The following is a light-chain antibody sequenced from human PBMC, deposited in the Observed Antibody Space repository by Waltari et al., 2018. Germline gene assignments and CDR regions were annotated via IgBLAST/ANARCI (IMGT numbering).Light chain of an antibody. Sequence: EIAMTQSPVTLPVSPGEGVTLSCTAIVSVGTDVAWYRHKPGQPPRLLIYFGSTRATGVPARISGSGSGTDFSLTISSLESEDFAFYYCQQSRQWPRRTFGQGTKLE. CDR2: FGS. CDR3: QQSRQWPRRT. J-gene: IGKJ2*01. CDR1: VSVGTD. V-gene: IGKV3D-15*01.